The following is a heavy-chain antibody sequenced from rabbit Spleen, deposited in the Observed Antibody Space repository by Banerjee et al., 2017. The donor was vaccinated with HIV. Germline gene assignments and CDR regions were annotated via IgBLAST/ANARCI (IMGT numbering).Heavy chain of an antibody. CDR3: GSGSWDRIYL. D-gene: IGHD3-1*01. CDR2: MDTGSGGNT. Sequence: QSLEESGGGLVQPEGSLTLTCTASGFSFSIDYYMCWVRQAPGKGLEWIACMDTGSGGNTYYASWAKGRFTISKTSSTTVTLQMTSLTVADTATYFCGSGSWDRIYLWGPGTLVTVS. J-gene: IGHJ4*01. CDR1: GFSFSIDYY. V-gene: IGHV1S40*01.